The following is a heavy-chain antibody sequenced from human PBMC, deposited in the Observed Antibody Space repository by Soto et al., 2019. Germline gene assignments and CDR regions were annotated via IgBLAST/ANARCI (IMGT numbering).Heavy chain of an antibody. CDR1: GFTFSSYG. J-gene: IGHJ3*02. CDR2: ISYDGSNK. D-gene: IGHD3-10*01. Sequence: GGSLRLSCAASGFTFSSYGMHWVRQAPGKGLEWVAVISYDGSNKYYADSVKGRFTISRDNSKNTLYLQMNSLRAEDTAVYYCAKDLSTSADAFDIWGQGTMVTVSS. CDR3: AKDLSTSADAFDI. V-gene: IGHV3-30*18.